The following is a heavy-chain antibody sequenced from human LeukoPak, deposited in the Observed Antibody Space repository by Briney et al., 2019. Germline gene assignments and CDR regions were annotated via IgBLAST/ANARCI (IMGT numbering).Heavy chain of an antibody. V-gene: IGHV5-51*01. CDR1: GFTFTSYW. Sequence: GESLKISCKGSGFTFTSYWIGWVRQMPAKGLEWMGIIFPGDSDTRYSPSFQGQVTISADKSISTAYLQWSSLKASDAAMYYCARLVRSGWYYDYWGQGTLVTVSS. CDR2: IFPGDSDT. J-gene: IGHJ4*02. D-gene: IGHD6-19*01. CDR3: ARLVRSGWYYDY.